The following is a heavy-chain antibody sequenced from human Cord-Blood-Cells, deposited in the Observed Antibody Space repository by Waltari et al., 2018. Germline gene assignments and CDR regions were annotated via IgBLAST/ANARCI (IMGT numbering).Heavy chain of an antibody. CDR2: INHSGST. V-gene: IGHV4-34*01. D-gene: IGHD2-8*01. J-gene: IGHJ4*02. Sequence: QVQLQQWGAGLLKPSETLSLTCAVYGGSFSGYYWSWIRQPPGKGLEWIGEINHSGSTNYNPSLKSRVTISVDTSKNQFSLKLSSVTAADTAVYYCVRGRRLNYWGQGTLVTVSS. CDR1: GGSFSGYY. CDR3: VRGRRLNY.